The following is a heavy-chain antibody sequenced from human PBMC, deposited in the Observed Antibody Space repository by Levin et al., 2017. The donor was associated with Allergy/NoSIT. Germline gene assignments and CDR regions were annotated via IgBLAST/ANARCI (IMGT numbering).Heavy chain of an antibody. D-gene: IGHD3-22*01. V-gene: IGHV3-74*01. CDR1: GFTFSSYW. Sequence: AGGSLRLSCAASGFTFSSYWMHWVRQAPGKGLVWVSRINSDVSSTSYADSVKGRFTISRDKAKNTLYLQMNSLRDEDTAVYYCARDGVYDSSGYYYYYYGMDGWGQGTTVTVSS. CDR3: ARDGVYDSSGYYYYYYGMDG. CDR2: INSDVSST. J-gene: IGHJ6*02.